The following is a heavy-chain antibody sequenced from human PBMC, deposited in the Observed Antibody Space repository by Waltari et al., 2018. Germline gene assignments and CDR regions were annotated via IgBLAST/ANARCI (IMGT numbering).Heavy chain of an antibody. Sequence: QVQLQQWGAGLLKPSETLSLTCAVYGGSFSGYYWSWIRQPPGKGLEWIGEINHSGSTNNNPSLKSRVTISVDTSKNQFSLKLSSVTAADTAVYYCAKLGYCSSTSCYSYYGMDVWGQGTTVIVSS. J-gene: IGHJ6*02. CDR2: INHSGST. CDR1: GGSFSGYY. D-gene: IGHD2-2*02. V-gene: IGHV4-34*01. CDR3: AKLGYCSSTSCYSYYGMDV.